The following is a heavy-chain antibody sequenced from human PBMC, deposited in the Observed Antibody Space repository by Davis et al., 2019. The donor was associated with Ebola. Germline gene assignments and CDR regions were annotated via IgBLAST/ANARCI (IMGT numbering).Heavy chain of an antibody. Sequence: GESLKISCKGSGYSFTSYWIGWVRQMPGKGLEWMGIIYPGDSDTRYSPSFQGQVTISADKSISTAYLQWSSLKASDTAMYYCARISYYPGDIVVVPAATWGQGTLVTVSS. CDR1: GYSFTSYW. D-gene: IGHD2-2*01. V-gene: IGHV5-51*01. CDR2: IYPGDSDT. CDR3: ARISYYPGDIVVVPAAT. J-gene: IGHJ4*02.